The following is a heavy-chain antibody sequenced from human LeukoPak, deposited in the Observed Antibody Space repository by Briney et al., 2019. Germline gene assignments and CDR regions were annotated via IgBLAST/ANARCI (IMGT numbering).Heavy chain of an antibody. V-gene: IGHV4-30-2*01. CDR2: IYHSGST. D-gene: IGHD1-20*01. J-gene: IGHJ4*02. CDR3: ARDSHPITI. CDR1: GGSISSGGYY. Sequence: PSQTLSLTCTVSGGSISSGGYYWSWIRQPPGKGLEWIGYIYHSGSTDYNPSLKSRVTISIDKSKNEFSLKLSSVTAADTAVYYCARDSHPITIWGQGTLVTVPS.